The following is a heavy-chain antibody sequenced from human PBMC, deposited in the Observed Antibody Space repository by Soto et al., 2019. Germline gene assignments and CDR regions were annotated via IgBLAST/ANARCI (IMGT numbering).Heavy chain of an antibody. CDR2: INNSGST. J-gene: IGHJ4*02. CDR3: ARGGCSGDYCFDY. Sequence: SETLSLTCTVSGGSISSYYWSWIRQPAGKGLEWIGRINNSGSTSYNPSLSSRVSMSVDTSRNQFSLKLSSVTAADTAMYYCARGGCSGDYCFDYWGQGTLVTVSS. CDR1: GGSISSYY. V-gene: IGHV4-4*07. D-gene: IGHD4-17*01.